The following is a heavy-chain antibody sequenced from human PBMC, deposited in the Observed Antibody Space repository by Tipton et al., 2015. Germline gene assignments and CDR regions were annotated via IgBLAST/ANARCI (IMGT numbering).Heavy chain of an antibody. CDR1: GGSISSYY. V-gene: IGHV4-59*01. CDR3: ARDTHPTAPFDY. CDR2: VYYSGST. D-gene: IGHD2-21*02. Sequence: TLSLTCTVSGGSISSYYWSWIRQPAGKGLEWIGYVYYSGSTNYNPSLKSRVTISVDTSKNQFSLKLSSVTAADTAVYYCARDTHPTAPFDYWGQGTLVTVSS. J-gene: IGHJ4*02.